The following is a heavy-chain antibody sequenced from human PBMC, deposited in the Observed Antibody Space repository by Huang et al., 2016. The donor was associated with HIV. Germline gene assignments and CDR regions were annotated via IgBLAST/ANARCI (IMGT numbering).Heavy chain of an antibody. CDR3: ATLPPVNYGRSGGRVRDY. CDR2: MKPNSGNT. J-gene: IGHJ4*02. CDR1: GYTFSNYD. D-gene: IGHD2-15*01. Sequence: QVQLVQSGAEVKKPGASVKVSCKASGYTFSNYDINWVRQAPGQGLEWMGGMKPNSGNTGYERKFQGRVTMTRSTSISTAYMELSRLRFEDTAVYYCATLPPVNYGRSGGRVRDYWGQGSLVTVSS. V-gene: IGHV1-8*01.